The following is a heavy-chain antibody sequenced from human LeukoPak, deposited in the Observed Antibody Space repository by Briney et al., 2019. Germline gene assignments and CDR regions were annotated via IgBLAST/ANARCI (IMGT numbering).Heavy chain of an antibody. CDR1: GFTFSSFA. J-gene: IGHJ4*02. CDR3: AKGEQWLVTWYFDY. V-gene: IGHV3-23*01. Sequence: PGGSLRLSCAASGFTFSSFAMSWVRQAPGKGLEWVSAISGSGGSTYYADSVKGRFTISRDNSKNTLYLQMNSLRAEDTAVYYCAKGEQWLVTWYFDYWGQGTLVTVSS. CDR2: ISGSGGST. D-gene: IGHD6-19*01.